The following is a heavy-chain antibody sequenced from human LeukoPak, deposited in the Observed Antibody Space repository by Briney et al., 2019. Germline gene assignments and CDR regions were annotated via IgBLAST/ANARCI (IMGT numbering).Heavy chain of an antibody. CDR1: GFTFSSYA. Sequence: SGGSLRRSCAASGFTFSSYAMSWVRQAPGNGREWVSAISGSGGSTYYADSVKGRFTISRDNSKNTVSLQVNSLRAEDTAVYYCAKGSHFANCGQGTLVTVSS. CDR2: ISGSGGST. CDR3: AKGSHFAN. J-gene: IGHJ4*02. V-gene: IGHV3-23*01.